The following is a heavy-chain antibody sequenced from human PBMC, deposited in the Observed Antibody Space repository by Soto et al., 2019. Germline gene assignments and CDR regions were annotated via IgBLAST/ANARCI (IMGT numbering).Heavy chain of an antibody. V-gene: IGHV4-39*01. CDR1: GVSISGSRYY. J-gene: IGHJ6*02. CDR2: IYYSGST. Sequence: SETLSLTCTVSGVSISGSRYYWGWIRQPPGRGLEWIGNIYYSGSTYYTPALKSRVTLSVDTSKNQFSLNLNSVAAADTAVYYCARGGIPPSGYGIAYAMDVWGQGTTVTV. D-gene: IGHD1-26*01. CDR3: ARGGIPPSGYGIAYAMDV.